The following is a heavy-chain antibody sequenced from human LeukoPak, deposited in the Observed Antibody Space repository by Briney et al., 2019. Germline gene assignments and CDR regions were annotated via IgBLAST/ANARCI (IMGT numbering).Heavy chain of an antibody. V-gene: IGHV1-2*02. Sequence: GASVKVSCKASGYTFTGYYMHWVRQAPGQGLEWMGWINPNSGGTNYAQKFQGRVTMTRDTSISTAYMELSRLRSDDTAVYYCARDRVYYDSSGYFDYWGQGTLVTVSS. J-gene: IGHJ4*02. CDR2: INPNSGGT. CDR1: GYTFTGYY. CDR3: ARDRVYYDSSGYFDY. D-gene: IGHD3-22*01.